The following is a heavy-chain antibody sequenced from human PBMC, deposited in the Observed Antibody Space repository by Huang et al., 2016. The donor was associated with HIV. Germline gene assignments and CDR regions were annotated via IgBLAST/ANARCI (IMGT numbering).Heavy chain of an antibody. D-gene: IGHD3-22*01. CDR3: ARVESRRYYDSSGYYY. J-gene: IGHJ4*02. Sequence: GAEVKKPGSSVKVSCKASGGTFSSYAISWVRQAPGQGLEWMGGIIPIFGTANYAQKFQGRVTITADESTSTAYMELRSMRSEDTAVYYCARVESRRYYDSSGYYYWGQGTLVTVSS. CDR2: IIPIFGTA. V-gene: IGHV1-69*01. CDR1: GGTFSSYA.